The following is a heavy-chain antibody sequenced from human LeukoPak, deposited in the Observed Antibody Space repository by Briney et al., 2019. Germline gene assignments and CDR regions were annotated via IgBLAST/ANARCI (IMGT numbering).Heavy chain of an antibody. CDR3: ARGYYGSGYYYGMDV. V-gene: IGHV1-46*01. CDR1: VNTFTSYY. CDR2: INPSGGST. D-gene: IGHD3-10*01. J-gene: IGHJ6*02. Sequence: ASVKVSCKASVNTFTSYYMHWVRQAPRQGLDWMGIINPSGGSTSYAQKFQGRVTMTRDTSTSKVYMELSSLRSEDTAVYYCARGYYGSGYYYGMDVWGQGTTVTVSS.